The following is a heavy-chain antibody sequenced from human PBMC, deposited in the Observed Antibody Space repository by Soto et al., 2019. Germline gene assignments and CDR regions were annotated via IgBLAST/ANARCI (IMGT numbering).Heavy chain of an antibody. J-gene: IGHJ4*02. CDR2: IYYSGST. V-gene: IGHV4-30-4*01. CDR1: GGSISSGDHY. D-gene: IGHD2-15*01. CDR3: AREEALIDVPTGGIDYSFDY. Sequence: QVRLQESGPGLVKPSQTLSLTCTVSGGSISSGDHYWSWLRETPGKGLEWIGYIYYSGSTYYNPSLKSRLAMSVDPSKNQCSLTLTSMTAADTAVYFCAREEALIDVPTGGIDYSFDYWGQGTLVTVSS.